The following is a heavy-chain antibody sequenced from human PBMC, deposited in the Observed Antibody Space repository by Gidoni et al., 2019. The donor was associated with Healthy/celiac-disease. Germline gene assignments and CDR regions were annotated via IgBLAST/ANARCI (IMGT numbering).Heavy chain of an antibody. V-gene: IGHV3-9*01. Sequence: EVQLVESGGGLVQTGRSLRLSWAASGFTFGDYAMHWVRQAPGKGLEWVSGISWNSGSIGYADSVKGRFTISRDNAKNSLYLQMNSLRAEDTALYYCAKDPGFRVVIPDWYFDLWGRGTLVTVSS. CDR2: ISWNSGSI. J-gene: IGHJ2*01. CDR1: GFTFGDYA. CDR3: AKDPGFRVVIPDWYFDL. D-gene: IGHD2-21*01.